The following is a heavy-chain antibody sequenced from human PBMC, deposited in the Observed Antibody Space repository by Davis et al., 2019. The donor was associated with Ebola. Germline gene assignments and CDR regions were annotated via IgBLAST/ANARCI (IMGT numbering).Heavy chain of an antibody. J-gene: IGHJ4*02. Sequence: ASVKVSCKASGYTFSTYGITWVRQAPGQGLEWLGFVLGVLGYPIYAHEVQGRVTMTADTYTSTVYMELRSLTSDDSAIYFCARTNGGDYYDSSAYYGRHHFDYWGQGTLVTVSS. CDR3: ARTNGGDYYDSSAYYGRHHFDY. D-gene: IGHD3-22*01. V-gene: IGHV1-18*01. CDR1: GYTFSTYG. CDR2: VLGVLGYP.